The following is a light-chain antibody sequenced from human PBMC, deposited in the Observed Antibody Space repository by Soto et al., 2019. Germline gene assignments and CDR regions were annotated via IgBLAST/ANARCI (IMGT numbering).Light chain of an antibody. CDR1: HSVSSSY. CDR2: GAS. Sequence: EIVLTQSPGTLSFSPGERATLSCGASHSVSSSYLAWYQQKPGQAPRLLIYGASSRATGIPDRFSGSGSGTDFTLTISRLEPEDFAVYYCQQYGSSPLTFGGGTKVDIK. J-gene: IGKJ4*01. V-gene: IGKV3-20*01. CDR3: QQYGSSPLT.